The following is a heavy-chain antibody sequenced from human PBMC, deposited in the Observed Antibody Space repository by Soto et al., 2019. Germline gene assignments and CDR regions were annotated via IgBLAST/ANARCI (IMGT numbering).Heavy chain of an antibody. D-gene: IGHD6-13*01. J-gene: IGHJ6*04. CDR3: ARGRKQLVLPYYEYYGLGV. CDR2: INRSGGT. Sequence: PSETLSLTCAVYGGSFNDYYWSWIRQPPGQGLEWIGEINRSGGTNYNPSLKSRVTISVDMSKNQFSLKLNPMTAADKAVYYCARGRKQLVLPYYEYYGLGVRGRGPTV. CDR1: GGSFNDYY. V-gene: IGHV4-34*01.